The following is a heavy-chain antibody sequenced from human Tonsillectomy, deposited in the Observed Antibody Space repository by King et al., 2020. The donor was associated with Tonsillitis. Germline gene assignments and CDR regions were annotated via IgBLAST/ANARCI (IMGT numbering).Heavy chain of an antibody. V-gene: IGHV3-21*01. J-gene: IGHJ4*02. CDR1: GFTISRYT. Sequence: VQLVESGGGLVKPGGSLRLSCAASGFTISRYTIHCVRLAPGKGLEWFSCTISSGPYIYYAYSVNGRFTISRDTAKNSLYLQFDSLSAEDTAVYYCARPGALDTYYYDSSAYALDYWGQGTLVTVSS. CDR2: TISSGPYI. CDR3: ARPGALDTYYYDSSAYALDY. D-gene: IGHD3-22*01.